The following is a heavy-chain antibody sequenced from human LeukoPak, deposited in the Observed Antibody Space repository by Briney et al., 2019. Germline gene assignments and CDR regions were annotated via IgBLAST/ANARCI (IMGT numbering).Heavy chain of an antibody. D-gene: IGHD6-6*01. CDR3: AREIPRLGIAARPQDYMDV. Sequence: SETLSLTCTVSGDSISSYHWNWIRQPPGRGLEWIGQVYYSGSTNYTPSLKSLVTISPDTSKNQVSLKLSSVTAADTAVYYCAREIPRLGIAARPQDYMDVWGKGTTVTVSS. CDR1: GDSISSYH. V-gene: IGHV4-59*12. CDR2: VYYSGST. J-gene: IGHJ6*03.